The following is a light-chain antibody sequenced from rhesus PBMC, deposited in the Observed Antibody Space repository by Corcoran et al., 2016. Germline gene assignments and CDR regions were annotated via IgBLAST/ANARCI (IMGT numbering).Light chain of an antibody. Sequence: DIQMTQSPSSLSASVGDRVTITCRASQGISSHLAWYQQKPGKAPKLLIYKASTLQSGFPSRFSGSGSGTDFTLTISGLRPEDFATYSCQQRNSYPYSFGQGTKVEIK. V-gene: IGKV1-25*01. CDR1: QGISSH. CDR2: KAS. J-gene: IGKJ2*01. CDR3: QQRNSYPYS.